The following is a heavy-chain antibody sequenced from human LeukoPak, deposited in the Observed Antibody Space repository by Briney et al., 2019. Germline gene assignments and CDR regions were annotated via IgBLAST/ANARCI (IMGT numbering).Heavy chain of an antibody. V-gene: IGHV4-39*01. Sequence: SETLSLTCTVSAGPISSSSYYWGWIRQPPGKGLEWIASIYYSGSVHYNPSLKSRVTMSVDTSKNQFSLNLRSVTAADTAVYYCARRMIRIPFDPWGQRTLVTVSS. CDR1: AGPISSSSYY. J-gene: IGHJ5*02. CDR3: ARRMIRIPFDP. CDR2: IYYSGSV. D-gene: IGHD3-22*01.